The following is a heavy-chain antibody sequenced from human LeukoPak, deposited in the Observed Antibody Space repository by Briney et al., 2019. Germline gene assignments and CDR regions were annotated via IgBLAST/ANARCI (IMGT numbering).Heavy chain of an antibody. CDR1: GYSISSGYY. V-gene: IGHV4-38-2*02. J-gene: IGHJ5*02. CDR3: ARDYSGSYYAWFDP. Sequence: SETLSLTCTVSGYSISSGYYWGWIRQPPGKGLEWIGSIYHSGSTYYNPSLKSRVTIFVDTSKNQFSLKLSSVTAADTAVYYCARDYSGSYYAWFDPWGQGTLVTVSS. D-gene: IGHD1-26*01. CDR2: IYHSGST.